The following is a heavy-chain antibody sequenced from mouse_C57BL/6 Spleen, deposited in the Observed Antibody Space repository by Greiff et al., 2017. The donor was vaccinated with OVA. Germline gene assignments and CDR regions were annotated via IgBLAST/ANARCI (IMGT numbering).Heavy chain of an antibody. D-gene: IGHD2-5*01. CDR2: IYPGDGDT. CDR3: ARHDYSNPFAY. Sequence: QVQLQQSGPELVKPGASVKISCKASGYAFSSSWMNWVKPRPGKGLEWIGRIYPGDGDTNYNGKFKGKATLTADKSSSTAYMQLSSLTSEDSAVYLCARHDYSNPFAYWGQGTLVTVSA. CDR1: GYAFSSSW. V-gene: IGHV1-82*01. J-gene: IGHJ3*01.